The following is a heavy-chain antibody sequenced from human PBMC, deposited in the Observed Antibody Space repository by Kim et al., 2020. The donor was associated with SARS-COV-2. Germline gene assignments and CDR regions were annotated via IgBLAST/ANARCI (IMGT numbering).Heavy chain of an antibody. D-gene: IGHD3-16*01. CDR1: GGSISSGGYY. CDR2: IYYSGST. V-gene: IGHV4-31*03. Sequence: SETLSLTCTVSGGSISSGGYYWSWIRQHPGKGLEWIGYIYYSGSTYYNPSLKSRVTISVDTSKNQFSLKLSSVTAADTAVYYCARDWAIRDDAFDIWGQGTMVTVSS. J-gene: IGHJ3*02. CDR3: ARDWAIRDDAFDI.